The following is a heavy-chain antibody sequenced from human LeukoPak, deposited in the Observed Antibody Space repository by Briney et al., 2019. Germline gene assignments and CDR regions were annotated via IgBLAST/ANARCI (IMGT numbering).Heavy chain of an antibody. CDR1: GGTFSSYA. J-gene: IGHJ4*02. D-gene: IGHD1-7*01. Sequence: RSSVKVSCKASGGTFSSYAISWVRQAPGQGLEWMGGIIPIFGTANYAQEFQGRVTITTDESTSTAYMELSSLRSEDTAVYYCASLLTPYNWNSFDYWGQGTLVTVSS. V-gene: IGHV1-69*05. CDR3: ASLLTPYNWNSFDY. CDR2: IIPIFGTA.